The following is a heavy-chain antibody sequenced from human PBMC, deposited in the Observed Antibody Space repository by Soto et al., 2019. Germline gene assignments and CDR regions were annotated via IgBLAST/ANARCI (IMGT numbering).Heavy chain of an antibody. CDR1: GYSISSGYY. CDR3: ASVRPSVPYYYDGRPYTSENWFDP. J-gene: IGHJ5*02. Sequence: SESLSLTCAVSGYSISSGYYLGWLRQPPGKGLEGIGSIYHGGSTYYNPSLNSRVTLSIDMTNNHVSLILNSVTAADTAVYYCASVRPSVPYYYDGRPYTSENWFDPCGQGPLVTAYS. CDR2: IYHGGST. D-gene: IGHD3-22*01. V-gene: IGHV4-38-2*01.